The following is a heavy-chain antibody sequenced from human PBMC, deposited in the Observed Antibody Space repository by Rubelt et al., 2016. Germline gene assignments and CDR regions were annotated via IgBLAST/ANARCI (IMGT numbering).Heavy chain of an antibody. Sequence: QVQLVQSGAEVKKPGASVTVSCKASGYTFTNYGISWVRSAPGQGLEWMGWISAYNANTNYAQKFQGRVTMTTDTATSTAYMELRSLRSDDTAVYYCARDPYGDRHHDYWGQGTLVTVSS. CDR1: GYTFTNYG. V-gene: IGHV1-18*01. J-gene: IGHJ4*02. CDR2: ISAYNANT. CDR3: ARDPYGDRHHDY. D-gene: IGHD4-17*01.